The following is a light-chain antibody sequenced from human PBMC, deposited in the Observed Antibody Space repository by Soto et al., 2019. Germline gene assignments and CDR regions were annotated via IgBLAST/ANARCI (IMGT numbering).Light chain of an antibody. J-gene: IGKJ2*01. CDR3: QQYKNWPPVYT. CDR1: QSVSSK. CDR2: DSS. Sequence: EIVMTQSTASLSVSPGERATLSYRASQSVSSKLAWYQQKPGQAPRLLIYDSSTRATGIPARFSGSGSGTEFTLTISSLQSEDFAVYYCQQYKNWPPVYTFGQGTKLDVK. V-gene: IGKV3D-15*01.